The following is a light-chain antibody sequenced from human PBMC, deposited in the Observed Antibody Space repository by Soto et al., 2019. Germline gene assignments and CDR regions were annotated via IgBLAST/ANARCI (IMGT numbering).Light chain of an antibody. V-gene: IGKV3-11*01. CDR3: YQRRSCPPTIT. CDR1: QSVSTY. J-gene: IGKJ5*01. CDR2: DAS. Sequence: EIVITKCRATLSLSPGERATPSCRASQSVSTYLAWYHQRPGPAPRPLSYDASYSATDSPPRFSGSGSGTDFTLTITSIKPQHFAFSYCYQRRSCPPTITFGQGTRLDIK.